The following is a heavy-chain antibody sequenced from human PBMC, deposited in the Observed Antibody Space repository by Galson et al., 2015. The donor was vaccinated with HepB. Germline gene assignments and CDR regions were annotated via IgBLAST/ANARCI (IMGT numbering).Heavy chain of an antibody. J-gene: IGHJ4*02. D-gene: IGHD6-19*01. CDR2: IKPDGGQK. Sequence: SLRLSCAASGFSSGNFWMNWVRQAPGKGLEWVANIKPDGGQKYYVDSVKGRFTISRDNSKNTVYLQMNSLRADDTAVYYCAKAGYSNGWFYCDYWGQGTLVTVSS. CDR3: AKAGYSNGWFYCDY. V-gene: IGHV3-7*01. CDR1: GFSSGNFW.